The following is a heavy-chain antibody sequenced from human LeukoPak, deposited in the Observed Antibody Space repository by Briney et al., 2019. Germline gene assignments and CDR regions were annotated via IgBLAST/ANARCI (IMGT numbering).Heavy chain of an antibody. Sequence: PSETLSLTCTVTGGSISSYYWSWIRQPPGKGLEWIGYIYYSGSTNYNPSLKSRVTISVDTSKNQFSLKLSSVTAADTAVYYCARGSLRWGFDYWGQGTLVTVSS. CDR3: ARGSLRWGFDY. CDR1: GGSISSYY. CDR2: IYYSGST. V-gene: IGHV4-59*01. D-gene: IGHD4-23*01. J-gene: IGHJ4*02.